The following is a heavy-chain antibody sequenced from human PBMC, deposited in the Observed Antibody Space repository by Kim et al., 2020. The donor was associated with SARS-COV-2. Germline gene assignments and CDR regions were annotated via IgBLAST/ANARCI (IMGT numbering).Heavy chain of an antibody. CDR2: IGTAGDP. CDR3: ARGRGQGKKDDSSGSIRNDAFDI. V-gene: IGHV3-13*05. D-gene: IGHD3-22*01. J-gene: IGHJ3*02. Sequence: GGSLRLSCAASGFTFSSYDMHWVRQATGKGLEWVSAIGTAGDPYYPGSVKGRFTISRENAKNSLYLQMNSLRAGDTAVYYCARGRGQGKKDDSSGSIRNDAFDIWGQGTMVTVSS. CDR1: GFTFSSYD.